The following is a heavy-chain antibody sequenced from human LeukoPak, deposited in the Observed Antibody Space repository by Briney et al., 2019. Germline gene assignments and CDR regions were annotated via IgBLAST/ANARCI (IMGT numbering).Heavy chain of an antibody. D-gene: IGHD6-13*01. CDR1: GFTFSSYS. CDR2: ISSSSSYI. V-gene: IGHV3-21*01. Sequence: KPGGSLRLSCAASGFTFSSYSMNWVRQAPGKGLEWVSSISSSSSYIYYADSVKGRFTISRDNAKNSLHLQMNSLRAEDTAVYYCARGGYSSSWYFPFDYWGQGTLVTVSS. CDR3: ARGGYSSSWYFPFDY. J-gene: IGHJ4*02.